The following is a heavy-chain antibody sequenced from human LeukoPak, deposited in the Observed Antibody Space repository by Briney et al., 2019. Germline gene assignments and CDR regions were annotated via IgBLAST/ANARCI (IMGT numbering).Heavy chain of an antibody. CDR2: ISLYNGHT. Sequence: GASVKVSCTGSGYTFSNYGVSWVRQAPGQGLEWMGWISLYNGHTDYAQSFQDRVILTTDTSTRTAYMELRSLRFDDTAVYYCTRDRYSCYDSTFYWGQGTLVTVSS. J-gene: IGHJ4*02. V-gene: IGHV1-18*01. CDR1: GYTFSNYG. CDR3: TRDRYSCYDSTFY. D-gene: IGHD5-12*01.